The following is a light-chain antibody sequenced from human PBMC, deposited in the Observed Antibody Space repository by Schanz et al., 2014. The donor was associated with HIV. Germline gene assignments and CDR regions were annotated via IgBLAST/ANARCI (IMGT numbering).Light chain of an antibody. Sequence: QSVLTQPPSVSGAPGQRVTISCTGSSSNIGAGYDVHWYQQLPGTAPKLLIYGSAKRPSGVPDRFSGSKSGTSASLAITGLQAEDEADYYCGSFTTRNIWVFGGGTKLTVL. CDR2: GSA. V-gene: IGLV1-40*01. CDR3: GSFTTRNIWV. J-gene: IGLJ3*02. CDR1: SSNIGAGYD.